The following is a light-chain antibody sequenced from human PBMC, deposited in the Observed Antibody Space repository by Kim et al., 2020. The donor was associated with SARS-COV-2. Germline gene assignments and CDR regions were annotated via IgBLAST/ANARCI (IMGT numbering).Light chain of an antibody. Sequence: PGKTGRITCGGNNIGSKSVHWYQQKPGQAPVLVIYYDSDRPSGIPERFSGSNSGNTATLTISRVEAGDEADYYCQVWDSSSDHVVFGGGTQLTVL. J-gene: IGLJ2*01. V-gene: IGLV3-21*04. CDR1: NIGSKS. CDR3: QVWDSSSDHVV. CDR2: YDS.